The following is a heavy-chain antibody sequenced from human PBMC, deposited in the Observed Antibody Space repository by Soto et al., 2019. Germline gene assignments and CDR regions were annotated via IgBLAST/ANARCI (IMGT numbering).Heavy chain of an antibody. CDR1: GGSISSGGYY. Sequence: PSETLSLTCTVSGGSISSGGYYWSWIRQHPGKGLEWIGYIYYSGSTYYNPSLKSRVTISVDTSKNQFSLKLSSVTAADTAVYYCARDLYSSSWYWFDPWGQGTLVTVS. V-gene: IGHV4-31*03. CDR3: ARDLYSSSWYWFDP. D-gene: IGHD6-13*01. CDR2: IYYSGST. J-gene: IGHJ5*02.